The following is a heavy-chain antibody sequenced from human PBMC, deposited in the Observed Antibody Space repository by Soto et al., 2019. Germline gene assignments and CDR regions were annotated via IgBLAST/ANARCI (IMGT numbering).Heavy chain of an antibody. Sequence: KPSETLSLTCTVSGGSISSYYWSWIRQPPGKGLEWIGYIYYSGSTNYNPSLKSRVTISVDTSKNQFSLKLSSVTAADTAVYYCARDRPARLELYPRGGLSRWFDPWGQGTLVTVSS. CDR3: ARDRPARLELYPRGGLSRWFDP. V-gene: IGHV4-59*01. D-gene: IGHD1-7*01. CDR1: GGSISSYY. J-gene: IGHJ5*02. CDR2: IYYSGST.